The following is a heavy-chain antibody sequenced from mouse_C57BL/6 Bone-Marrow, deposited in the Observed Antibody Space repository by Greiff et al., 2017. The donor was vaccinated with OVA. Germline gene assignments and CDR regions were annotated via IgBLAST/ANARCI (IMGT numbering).Heavy chain of an antibody. CDR2: IYPGDGDT. J-gene: IGHJ3*01. CDR3: ARGGDKAWFAY. Sequence: QVQLQQSGPELVKPGASVKISCKASGYAFSSSWMNWVKQRPGKGLEWIGRIYPGDGDTNYNGKFKGKATLTADKSSSTAYMQLSSLTSEDSAVYFCARGGDKAWFAYWGQGTLVTVSA. CDR1: GYAFSSSW. V-gene: IGHV1-82*01.